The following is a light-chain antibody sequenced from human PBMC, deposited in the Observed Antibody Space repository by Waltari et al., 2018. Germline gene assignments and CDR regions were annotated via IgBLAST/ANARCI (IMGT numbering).Light chain of an antibody. Sequence: DIQMTQSPSSLSASVGDRVTITCRASQRIRSYLNWYQQKPGKVPKLLIYAASTLQDGVPSRFSGSGSETDFSLTITSLQPEDFAVYYCQQTSSTPSFGGGTKVEIK. J-gene: IGKJ4*01. CDR3: QQTSSTPS. CDR1: QRIRSY. V-gene: IGKV1-39*01. CDR2: AAS.